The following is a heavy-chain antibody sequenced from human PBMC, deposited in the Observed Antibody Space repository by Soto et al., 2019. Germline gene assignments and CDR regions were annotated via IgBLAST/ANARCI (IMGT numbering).Heavy chain of an antibody. CDR1: GFTFSSYA. Sequence: QVQLVESGGGVVQPGRSLRLSCAASGFTFSSYAMHWVRQAPGKGLEWVAVISYDGSNKYYADSVKGRFTISRDNSKNTLYLQMNSLRAEDTAVYYCARGGNHDYGDRAVYWGQGTLVTVSS. V-gene: IGHV3-30-3*01. CDR2: ISYDGSNK. J-gene: IGHJ4*02. D-gene: IGHD4-17*01. CDR3: ARGGNHDYGDRAVY.